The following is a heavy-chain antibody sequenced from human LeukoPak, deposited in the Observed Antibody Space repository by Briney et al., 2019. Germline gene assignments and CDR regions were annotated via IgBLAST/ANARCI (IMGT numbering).Heavy chain of an antibody. J-gene: IGHJ4*02. V-gene: IGHV1-2*02. CDR1: GYTFTDYY. D-gene: IGHD2-15*01. Sequence: ASVKVSCKGSGYTFTDYYLHWVRQAPGQGLEWVGYINPRDGGTSSPQNFRSRVTMTTDASSSTAYMELSRLTSDDTAIYYCAREGNGLLSKDLDYWGQGTLVTVSS. CDR2: INPRDGGT. CDR3: AREGNGLLSKDLDY.